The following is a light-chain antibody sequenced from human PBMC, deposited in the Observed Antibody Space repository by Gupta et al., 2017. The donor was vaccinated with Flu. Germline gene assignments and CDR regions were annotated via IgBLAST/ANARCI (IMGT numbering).Light chain of an antibody. V-gene: IGKV1-33*01. CDR3: QQDDSLPIT. CDR1: QDINNY. J-gene: IGKJ5*01. CDR2: DAS. Sequence: DIQMTQSPSSLSASVGDRVTITCQASQDINNYLNWYQQKPGKAPKLLIYDASNLETGVPSRFSGRGSGTDFRFTISRRQPEDIATYYCQQDDSLPITFGQGTLLEIK.